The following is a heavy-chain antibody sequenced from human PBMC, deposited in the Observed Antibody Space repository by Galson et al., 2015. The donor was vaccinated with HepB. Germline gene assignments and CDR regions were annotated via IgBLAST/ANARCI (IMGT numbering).Heavy chain of an antibody. V-gene: IGHV6-1*01. CDR1: GDSVSSNSSA. CDR3: ARLSMRSITARNYYYYGMDV. J-gene: IGHJ6*02. CDR2: TYYRSNWYH. Sequence: CAISGDSVSSNSSAWNWIRQSPSRGLEWLGRTYYRSNWYHDYAVSVKSRIIINPGTSKNQFSLQLNSVTPEDTAVYYCARLSMRSITARNYYYYGMDVWGQGTTVTVSS. D-gene: IGHD6-6*01.